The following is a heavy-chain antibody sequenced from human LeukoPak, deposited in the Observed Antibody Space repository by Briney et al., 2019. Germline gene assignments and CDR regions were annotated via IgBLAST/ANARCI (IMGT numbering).Heavy chain of an antibody. V-gene: IGHV3-21*01. D-gene: IGHD3-10*01. CDR1: GFTFSSYS. Sequence: GGSLRLSCAASGFTFSSYSMNWVRQAPGKGLEWVSSISSSSSYIYYADSVKGRFTISRDNAKNSLYLQMNSLRAEDTAVYYCAGDDYYGSGSFSFDYWGQGTLVTVSS. CDR2: ISSSSSYI. CDR3: AGDDYYGSGSFSFDY. J-gene: IGHJ4*02.